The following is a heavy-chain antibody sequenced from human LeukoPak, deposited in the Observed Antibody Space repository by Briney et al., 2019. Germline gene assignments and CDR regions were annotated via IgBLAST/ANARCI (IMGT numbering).Heavy chain of an antibody. V-gene: IGHV1-69*01. CDR2: IIPIFGTA. Sequence: VASVKVSCKASGGTFSSYAISWVRQAPGQGLEWMGEIIPIFGTANYAQKFQGRVTITADESTSTAYMELSSLRSEDTAVYYCAREGGVNYFDYWGQGTLVTVSS. J-gene: IGHJ4*02. D-gene: IGHD2-21*01. CDR1: GGTFSSYA. CDR3: AREGGVNYFDY.